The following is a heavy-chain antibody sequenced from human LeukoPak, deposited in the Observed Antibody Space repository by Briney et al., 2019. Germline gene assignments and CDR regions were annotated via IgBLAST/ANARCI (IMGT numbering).Heavy chain of an antibody. D-gene: IGHD3-10*01. CDR1: GFTVSSNY. CDR3: ASGSGSYRTPYYYMDV. J-gene: IGHJ6*03. CDR2: IYSGGST. Sequence: GGSLRLSCAASGFTVSSNYMSRVRQAPGKGLEWVSVIYSGGSTYYADSVKGRFTISRDNSKNTLYLQMNSLRAEDTAVYYCASGSGSYRTPYYYMDVWGTGTTVTVSS. V-gene: IGHV3-53*01.